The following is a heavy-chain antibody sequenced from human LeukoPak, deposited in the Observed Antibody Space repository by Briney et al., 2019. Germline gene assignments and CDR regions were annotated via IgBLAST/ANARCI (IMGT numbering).Heavy chain of an antibody. D-gene: IGHD4-23*01. CDR2: IWYDGSKK. J-gene: IGHJ4*02. CDR1: GFTFSDYG. V-gene: IGHV3-33*01. Sequence: GGSLRLSCAASGFTFSDYGMHWVRQAPGKGLEWVAVIWYDGSKKYYADSVKGRSTISRDNSKNTLYLQMNSLRAEDTAVYYCTRRDGDNDRGFDYWGQGTLVTVSS. CDR3: TRRDGDNDRGFDY.